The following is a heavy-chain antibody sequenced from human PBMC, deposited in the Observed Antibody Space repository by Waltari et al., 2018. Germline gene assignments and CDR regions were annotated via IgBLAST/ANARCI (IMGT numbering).Heavy chain of an antibody. V-gene: IGHV3-64*07. CDR2: ISSNGGST. CDR1: GFTFSSYA. Sequence: EVQLVESGGGLVQPGGSLRLSCAASGFTFSSYAMHWVRQAPGKGLEYVSAISSNGGSTYYADSVKGRFTICRDNSKNTLYLQMGSLRAEDMAVYYCARGQQLVQKPFDIWGQGTMVTVSS. J-gene: IGHJ3*02. D-gene: IGHD6-13*01. CDR3: ARGQQLVQKPFDI.